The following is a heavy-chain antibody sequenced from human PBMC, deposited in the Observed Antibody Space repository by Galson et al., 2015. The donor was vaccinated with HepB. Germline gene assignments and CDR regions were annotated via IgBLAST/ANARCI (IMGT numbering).Heavy chain of an antibody. CDR3: ARDRTTVVISYYYYGMDV. CDR1: GFTFSSYW. V-gene: IGHV3-7*03. CDR2: IKQDGSEK. J-gene: IGHJ6*02. D-gene: IGHD4-23*01. Sequence: SLRLSCAASGFTFSSYWMSWVRQAPGKGLEWVANIKQDGSEKYYVDSVKGRFTISRDNAKNSLYLQMNSLRAEDTAVYYCARDRTTVVISYYYYGMDVWGQGTTVTVSS.